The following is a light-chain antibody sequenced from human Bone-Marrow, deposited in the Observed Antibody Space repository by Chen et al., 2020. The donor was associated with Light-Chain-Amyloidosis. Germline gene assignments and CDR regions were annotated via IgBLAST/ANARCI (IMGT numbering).Light chain of an antibody. V-gene: IGLV3-25*03. CDR1: DLPTKY. CDR2: RDT. Sequence: SYELTQPPSVSLSPGSTARLTCSGDDLPTKYAYWYQQKPGQAPVLVIHRDTERPSGISERFSGSSSGTTATLTISGVQAEDEADYHCQSADSSGTYEVIFGGGTKLTVL. J-gene: IGLJ2*01. CDR3: QSADSSGTYEVI.